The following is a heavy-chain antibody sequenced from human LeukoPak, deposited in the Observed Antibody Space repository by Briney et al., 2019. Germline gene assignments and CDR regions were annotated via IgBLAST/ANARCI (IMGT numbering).Heavy chain of an antibody. Sequence: SETLSLTCTVSGGSISSGGYYWSWIRQPPGKGLEWIGEINHSGSTNYNPSLKSRVTISVDTSKNQFSLKLSSVTAADTAVYYCARGLGYSGYEYDYWGQGTLVIVSS. CDR2: INHSGST. V-gene: IGHV4-39*07. CDR3: ARGLGYSGYEYDY. D-gene: IGHD5-12*01. J-gene: IGHJ4*02. CDR1: GGSISSGGYY.